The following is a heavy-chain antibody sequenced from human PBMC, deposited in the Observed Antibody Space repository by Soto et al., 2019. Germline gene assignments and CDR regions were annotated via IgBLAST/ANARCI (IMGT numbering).Heavy chain of an antibody. Sequence: VHLVQSGAEVKKPGSSVKVSCKASGGTFPSYAINWVRQAPGQGLEWMGGIVPITNTVKYAQRFRGRVTITADESTSTAYMELSSLTSEDTAVYYCARATAMVLPFDYWGPGTLVTVSS. D-gene: IGHD5-18*01. CDR1: GGTFPSYA. CDR3: ARATAMVLPFDY. CDR2: IVPITNTV. V-gene: IGHV1-69*12. J-gene: IGHJ4*02.